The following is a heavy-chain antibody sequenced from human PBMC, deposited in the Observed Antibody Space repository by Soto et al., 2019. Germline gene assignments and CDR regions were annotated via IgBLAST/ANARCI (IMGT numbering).Heavy chain of an antibody. D-gene: IGHD2-15*01. V-gene: IGHV3-48*01. CDR3: ARLYCSGGSCYSGDAFDI. CDR2: ISTSSRTI. CDR1: GFTFSSYS. Sequence: GGSLRLSCAASGFTFSSYSMNWVRQAPGKGLEWVSHISTSSRTIYYADSVKGRFTISRDNAKNSLYLQMNSLRAEDTAVYYCARLYCSGGSCYSGDAFDIWGQGTMVTVSS. J-gene: IGHJ3*02.